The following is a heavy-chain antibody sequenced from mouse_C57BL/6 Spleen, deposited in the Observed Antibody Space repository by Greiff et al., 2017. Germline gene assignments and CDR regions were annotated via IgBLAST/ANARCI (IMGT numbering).Heavy chain of an antibody. CDR2: IYPGSGST. CDR1: GYTFTSYW. Sequence: VQLQQPGAELVKPGASVKMSCKASGYTFTSYWITWVKQRPGQGLEWIGDIYPGSGSTNYNEKFKSKATLTVDKSSRTAYMQLSSLTSEDASVYYCENYDGSGYAMDYWGQGTSVTVSS. V-gene: IGHV1-55*01. D-gene: IGHD1-1*01. CDR3: ENYDGSGYAMDY. J-gene: IGHJ4*01.